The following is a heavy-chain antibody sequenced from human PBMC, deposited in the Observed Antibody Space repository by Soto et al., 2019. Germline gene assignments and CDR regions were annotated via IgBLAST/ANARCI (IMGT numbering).Heavy chain of an antibody. D-gene: IGHD3-10*01. CDR1: ADTFTSYY. J-gene: IGHJ3*02. CDR3: ARVGELGAFDI. V-gene: IGHV1-46*01. Sequence: ASVKVSCKAPADTFTSYYIHWVRQAPGHGLEWMGIINPSGGSTSYAQKFQGRVTMTRDTSTSTVYMELSSLRSEDTAVYYCARVGELGAFDIWGQGTMVTVSS. CDR2: INPSGGST.